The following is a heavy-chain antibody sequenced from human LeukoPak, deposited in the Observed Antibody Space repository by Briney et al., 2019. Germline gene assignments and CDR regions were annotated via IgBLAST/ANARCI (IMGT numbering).Heavy chain of an antibody. CDR1: GGSISSYY. CDR3: ARDSIVVVPAAIREYYYYYYGMDV. D-gene: IGHD2-2*01. J-gene: IGHJ6*04. V-gene: IGHV4-59*01. CDR2: IYYSGST. Sequence: SETLSLTCTVSGGSISSYYWSWIRQPPGKGLEWFGYIYYSGSTNYNPSLKSRVTISVDTSKNQFSLKLSSVTAADTAVYYCARDSIVVVPAAIREYYYYYYGMDVWGKGTTVTVSS.